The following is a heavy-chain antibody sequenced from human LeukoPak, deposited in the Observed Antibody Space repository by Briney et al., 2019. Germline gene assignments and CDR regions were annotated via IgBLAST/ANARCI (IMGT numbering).Heavy chain of an antibody. CDR1: GFTFSSYG. Sequence: GGSLRLSCAASGFTFSSYGMHWVRQAPGKGLEWVAVISYDGSNKYYADSVKGRFTISRDNSKNTLYPQMNSLRAEDTAVYYCAKASFDYWGQGTLVTVSS. J-gene: IGHJ4*02. V-gene: IGHV3-30*18. CDR3: AKASFDY. CDR2: ISYDGSNK.